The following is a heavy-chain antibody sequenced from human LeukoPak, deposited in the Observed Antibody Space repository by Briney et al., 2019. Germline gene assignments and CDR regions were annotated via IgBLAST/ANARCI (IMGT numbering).Heavy chain of an antibody. J-gene: IGHJ4*02. Sequence: GGSLRLSCAAPGFTFSSYAMSWVRQAPGKGLEWVSAISGSGGTAYYADSVKGRFTISRDNSKNTLYLQMNSLRAEDPAVYYCARGSGWDFDYWGQGTLVTVSS. CDR3: ARGSGWDFDY. CDR1: GFTFSSYA. D-gene: IGHD6-19*01. CDR2: ISGSGGTA. V-gene: IGHV3-23*01.